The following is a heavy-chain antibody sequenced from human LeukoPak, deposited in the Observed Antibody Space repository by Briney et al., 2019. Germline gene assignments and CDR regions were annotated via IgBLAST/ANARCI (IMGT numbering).Heavy chain of an antibody. CDR2: FDPGDGET. CDR1: GYTLTELS. V-gene: IGHV1-24*01. J-gene: IGHJ3*02. CDR3: ATDLRGYYDSSYDAFDI. Sequence: ASVKVSCKVSGYTLTELSMHWVRQAPGKGLEWMGGFDPGDGETIYAQKSQGRVTMTEDTSTDTAYMELSSLRSEDTAVYYCATDLRGYYDSSYDAFDIWGQGTMVTVSS. D-gene: IGHD3-22*01.